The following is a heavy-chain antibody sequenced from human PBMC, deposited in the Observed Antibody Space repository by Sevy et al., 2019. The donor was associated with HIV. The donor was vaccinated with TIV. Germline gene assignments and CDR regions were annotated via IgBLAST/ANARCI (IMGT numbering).Heavy chain of an antibody. CDR2: IYPGDSDT. D-gene: IGHD6-19*01. Sequence: GESLKISCQGSGYSFTTYWISWVRQMPGKGLEWMGIIYPGDSDTKYNPSLQGQVSISADNSINTAYLQWNSLKASDTGMYYCARGNSGYYSDSWGQRTLVTVSS. J-gene: IGHJ4*02. CDR3: ARGNSGYYSDS. CDR1: GYSFTTYW. V-gene: IGHV5-51*01.